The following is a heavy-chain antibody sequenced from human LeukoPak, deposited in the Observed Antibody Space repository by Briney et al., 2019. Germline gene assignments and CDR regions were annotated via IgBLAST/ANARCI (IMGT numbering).Heavy chain of an antibody. D-gene: IGHD2-15*01. CDR3: ARRGCLGSCYSGFDY. J-gene: IGHJ4*02. Sequence: GEPLKISCKGSGYSFTSYWIGWVRQMPGKGLEWMGIIYPGDSDTRYSPSFQGQVTISGDKPINTAYLQWSSLQASDTAVYYCARRGCLGSCYSGFDYWGQGTLVTVSS. CDR2: IYPGDSDT. CDR1: GYSFTSYW. V-gene: IGHV5-51*01.